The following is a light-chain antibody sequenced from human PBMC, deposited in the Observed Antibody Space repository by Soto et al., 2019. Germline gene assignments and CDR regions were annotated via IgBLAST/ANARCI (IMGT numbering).Light chain of an antibody. CDR1: QNIRSR. V-gene: IGKV1-5*01. CDR2: DAS. J-gene: IGKJ3*01. Sequence: DFQMTQSPSTLSASVGDRVTITCRASQNIRSRLAWLQQKPGKAPKLLIYDASSLETGVPSRFSGSGSGTDFTLTISSLQPEDFATYYCQQLNIYPFTFGPGTKVDIK. CDR3: QQLNIYPFT.